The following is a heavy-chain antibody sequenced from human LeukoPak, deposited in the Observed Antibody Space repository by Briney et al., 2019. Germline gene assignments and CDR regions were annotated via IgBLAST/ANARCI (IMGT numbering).Heavy chain of an antibody. CDR2: ISGSGGST. V-gene: IGHV3-23*01. CDR1: GFTFSSYA. J-gene: IGHJ5*02. D-gene: IGHD3-10*01. CDR3: AKDFYGSGHNWFDP. Sequence: GGALRLSCAASGFTFSSYAMCWVREAPGGGREWVSAISGSGGSTYYADSVKGRFTISRDNSENTLYLQMNSLRAEDTAVYYCAKDFYGSGHNWFDPWGQGTLVTVSS.